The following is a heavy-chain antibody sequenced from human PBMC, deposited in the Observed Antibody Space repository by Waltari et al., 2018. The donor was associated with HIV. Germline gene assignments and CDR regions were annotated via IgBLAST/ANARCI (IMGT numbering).Heavy chain of an antibody. J-gene: IGHJ4*02. V-gene: IGHV1-2*02. Sequence: QVQLVQSGAEVKQPGASVKLSCKASGYTFSDYYVHWVRQAPGQGLEWMGWLDPKTGGPNYALKFQARVTMTRDTSISTAYMELYRLTSDDTAVYYCARDISSGWYYLRFCGQGTLLTVSS. CDR3: ARDISSGWYYLRF. CDR2: LDPKTGGP. CDR1: GYTFSDYY. D-gene: IGHD6-19*01.